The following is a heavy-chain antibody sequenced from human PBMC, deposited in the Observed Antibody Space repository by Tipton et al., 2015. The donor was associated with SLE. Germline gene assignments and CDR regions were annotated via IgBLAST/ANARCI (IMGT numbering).Heavy chain of an antibody. V-gene: IGHV4-4*07. CDR2: IYTSGST. D-gene: IGHD2-21*02. J-gene: IGHJ5*02. CDR3: ARDLWTGDFGRFDP. CDR1: GGSISSYY. Sequence: TLSLTCTVSGGSISSYYWSWIRQPTGKGLEWIGYIYTSGSTKYNPSLKSRVTMSVDTSKNQFSLKLSSVTAAGTAVYYCARDLWTGDFGRFDPWGQGTLVTVSS.